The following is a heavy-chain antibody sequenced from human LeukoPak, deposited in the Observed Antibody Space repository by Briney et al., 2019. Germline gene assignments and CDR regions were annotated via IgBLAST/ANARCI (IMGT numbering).Heavy chain of an antibody. CDR1: GFTISNYW. CDR2: IKQDGSEK. CDR3: ASSVLSFGDY. V-gene: IGHV3-7*03. Sequence: GGSLRLSCAASGFTISNYWMSWVRQAPGKGLEWVANIKQDGSEKYYVDSVKGRFTISRDNAKNSLYLQMNSLRAEGTAVYYCASSVLSFGDYWGQGILVTVSS. D-gene: IGHD3-10*01. J-gene: IGHJ4*02.